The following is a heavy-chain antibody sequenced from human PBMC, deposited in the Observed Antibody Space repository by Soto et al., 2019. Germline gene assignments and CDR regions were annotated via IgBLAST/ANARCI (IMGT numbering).Heavy chain of an antibody. J-gene: IGHJ6*02. D-gene: IGHD1-20*01. CDR3: ARDRAKWKDYYYYGMDV. CDR2: IYYSGST. CDR1: GGSISSGDDF. V-gene: IGHV4-30-4*01. Sequence: PSETLSLTCTVSGGSISSGDDFWTWIRQPPGKGLEWIGYIYYSGSTYYNPSLKSRLTMSVDTSKNQFSLKLSSVTAADTAVYYCARDRAKWKDYYYYGMDVWGQGPTVTVSS.